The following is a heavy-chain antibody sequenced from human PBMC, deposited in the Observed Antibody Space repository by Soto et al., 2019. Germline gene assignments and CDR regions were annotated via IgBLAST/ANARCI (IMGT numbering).Heavy chain of an antibody. CDR3: ARASGTSWYNWFDP. V-gene: IGHV1-69*01. CDR2: ITPLFGTT. D-gene: IGHD1-26*01. CDR1: GGNFTNYG. J-gene: IGHJ5*02. Sequence: QVQLVQSGAELKKPGSSVKVSCKASGGNFTNYGISWVRQAPGQGLEWMGGITPLFGTTNYAQKFRGRVTVTADESTSTAYRELNSLRSEDTAIYFWARASGTSWYNWFDPWGQGTLVTVSS.